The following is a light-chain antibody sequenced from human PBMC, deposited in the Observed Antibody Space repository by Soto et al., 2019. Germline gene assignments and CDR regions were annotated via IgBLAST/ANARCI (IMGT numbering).Light chain of an antibody. Sequence: QSVLTQPPSVSGAPGQTITMSCTGSGSNVGASYDVHWYQVLPGAGPRLLIYKNNNRPSGVPDRFSGSKSGTSASLAITGLRAEDEADYYCGTWDSSLSAGGYVFGTGTKVTVL. CDR2: KNN. V-gene: IGLV1-40*01. CDR1: GSNVGASYD. CDR3: GTWDSSLSAGGYV. J-gene: IGLJ1*01.